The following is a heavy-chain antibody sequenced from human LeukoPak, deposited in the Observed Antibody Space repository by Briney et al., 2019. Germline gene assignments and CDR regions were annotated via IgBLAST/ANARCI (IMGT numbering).Heavy chain of an antibody. V-gene: IGHV4-38-2*02. Sequence: SETLSLTCTVSGYSISSGYYWGWIWQPPGKGLEWIGSIYHSGSTYYNPSLKSRVTISVDTSKNQFSLKLSSVTAADTAVYYCASMSSSSWYNWFDPWGQGTLVTVSS. CDR1: GYSISSGYY. CDR2: IYHSGST. J-gene: IGHJ5*02. CDR3: ASMSSSSWYNWFDP. D-gene: IGHD6-13*01.